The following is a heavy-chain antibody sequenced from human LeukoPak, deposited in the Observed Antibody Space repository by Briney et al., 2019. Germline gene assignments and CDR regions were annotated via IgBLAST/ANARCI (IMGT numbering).Heavy chain of an antibody. CDR1: GGTFSSYA. CDR3: ARDIAAAGTRYYYYYMDV. V-gene: IGHV1-69*05. J-gene: IGHJ6*03. Sequence: SVKVSCKASGGTFSSYAISWVRQAPGQGLEWMGGIIPIFGTANYAQKFQGRVTITTDESTSTAYMELSSLRSEDTAVYYCARDIAAAGTRYYYYYMDVWGKGTTVTVSS. D-gene: IGHD6-13*01. CDR2: IIPIFGTA.